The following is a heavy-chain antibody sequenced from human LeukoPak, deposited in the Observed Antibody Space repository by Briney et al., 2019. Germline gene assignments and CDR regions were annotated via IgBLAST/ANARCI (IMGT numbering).Heavy chain of an antibody. J-gene: IGHJ1*01. CDR2: INPYTANT. V-gene: IGHV1-18*04. CDR1: GYTFTNYG. Sequence: ASVKVSCKTSGYTFTNYGISWVRQAPGQGLEWLGWINPYTANTSSAQKLRDRVTLTTDTSTSTAYMELRSLRSDDTAVYYCARVPSGGSEYFHHWGQGTLVTVSS. D-gene: IGHD3-16*01. CDR3: ARVPSGGSEYFHH.